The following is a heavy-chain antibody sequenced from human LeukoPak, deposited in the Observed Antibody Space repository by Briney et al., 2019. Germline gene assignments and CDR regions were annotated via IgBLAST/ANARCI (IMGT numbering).Heavy chain of an antibody. CDR3: ANARLVVTAAEY. CDR1: GFTFSSYG. V-gene: IGHV3-48*01. J-gene: IGHJ4*02. D-gene: IGHD2-21*02. Sequence: GGSLRLSCAASGFTFSSYGMTWVRQAPGKGLEWVSYISSSSSTIYYADSVKGRFTISRDNSKNTLYLQMNGLRVEDTAVYYCANARLVVTAAEYWGQGTLVTVSS. CDR2: ISSSSSTI.